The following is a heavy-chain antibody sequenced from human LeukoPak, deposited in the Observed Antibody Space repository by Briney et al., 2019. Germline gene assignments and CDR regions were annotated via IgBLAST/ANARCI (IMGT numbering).Heavy chain of an antibody. V-gene: IGHV3-49*03. CDR1: GFSFGDYA. CDR2: IRSKTYGGTS. D-gene: IGHD2-15*01. J-gene: IGHJ5*02. CDR3: GRAPRPVAWNWFDP. Sequence: GGSLRLSCTTSGFSFGDYAVGWFRQAPGMGLEWLGFIRSKTYGGTSEYAVSLKGRFTMSRDDSKSIAYLQMNSLKIEDTAVYYCGRAPRPVAWNWFDPWGQGTLVTVSS.